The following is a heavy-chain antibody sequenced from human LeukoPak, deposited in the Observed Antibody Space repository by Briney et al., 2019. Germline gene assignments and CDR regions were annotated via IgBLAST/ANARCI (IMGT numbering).Heavy chain of an antibody. CDR3: ARDHKGYSRDGSYWYFDL. J-gene: IGHJ2*01. CDR1: GGSISSYY. Sequence: SETLSLTCTVSGGSISSYYWSWIRQPAGKGLEWIGRIYTSGSTNYNPSLKSRVTMSVDTSKNQFSLKLSSVTAADTAVYYCARDHKGYSRDGSYWYFDLWGRGTLVTVSS. D-gene: IGHD6-13*01. V-gene: IGHV4-4*07. CDR2: IYTSGST.